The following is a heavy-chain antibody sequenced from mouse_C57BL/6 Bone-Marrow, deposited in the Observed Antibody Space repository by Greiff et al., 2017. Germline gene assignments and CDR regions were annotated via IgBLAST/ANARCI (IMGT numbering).Heavy chain of an antibody. V-gene: IGHV1-74*01. CDR2: IHPSDSDT. CDR3: AIVYYSNYLYWYCDV. J-gene: IGHJ1*03. Sequence: QVQLQQPGAELVKPGASVKVSCKASGYTFTSYWMHWVKQRPGQGLAWIGRIHPSDSDTNYNQTFKGKATLTVVKYSSTAYMQLSSLTSEDSSVYYCAIVYYSNYLYWYCDVWGTGTTVTVSS. CDR1: GYTFTSYW. D-gene: IGHD2-5*01.